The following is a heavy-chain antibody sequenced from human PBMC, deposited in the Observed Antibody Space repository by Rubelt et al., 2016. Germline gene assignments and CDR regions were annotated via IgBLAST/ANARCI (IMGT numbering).Heavy chain of an antibody. D-gene: IGHD4/OR15-4a*01. CDR1: GGSISRSNYY. J-gene: IGHJ4*02. V-gene: IGHV4-39*01. Sequence: QLQMQESGPGLVKPSETLSLTCTVSGGSISRSNYYWAWIRQPPGKGLAWIGTVSYTGTTSYNPSLKSRVTRSIDTSKNQFSLNLKPVTAADTAGYYCSVLPDFDYWGQGTLVTVSS. CDR2: VSYTGTT. CDR3: SVLPDFDY.